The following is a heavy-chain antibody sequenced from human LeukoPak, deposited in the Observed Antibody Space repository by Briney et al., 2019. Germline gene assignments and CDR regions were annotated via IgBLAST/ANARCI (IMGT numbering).Heavy chain of an antibody. V-gene: IGHV3-53*01. CDR1: GFSVSSNY. CDR2: IYSGGNT. D-gene: IGHD4-17*01. J-gene: IGHJ6*02. CDR3: ARDLSDYGDYYYYYGMDV. Sequence: GGSLRLSCAASGFSVSSNYMSWVRQAPGKGLEWVSVIYSGGNTYYADSVKGRFTISRDNSKNSLYLQMNSLRAEDTAVYYCARDLSDYGDYYYYYGMDVWGQGTTVTVSS.